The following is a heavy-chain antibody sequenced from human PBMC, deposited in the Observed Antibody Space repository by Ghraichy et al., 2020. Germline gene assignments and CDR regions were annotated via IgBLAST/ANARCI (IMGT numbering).Heavy chain of an antibody. Sequence: SETLSLTCSVSGTSVSTGGYFWNWLRQLPGKGLEWIGCVYYTGAAYYSPSLRSRVTISLDTSENHFSLRLTSVTAADTALYYWASGRFGSFSFDDWGQGTLITVSS. J-gene: IGHJ4*02. CDR1: GTSVSTGGYF. CDR3: ASGRFGSFSFDD. CDR2: VYYTGAA. V-gene: IGHV4-31*03. D-gene: IGHD3-3*01.